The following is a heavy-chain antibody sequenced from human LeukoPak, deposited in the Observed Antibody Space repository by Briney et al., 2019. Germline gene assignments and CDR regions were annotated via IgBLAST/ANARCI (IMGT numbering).Heavy chain of an antibody. CDR1: GGSLSSYY. V-gene: IGHV4-59*08. D-gene: IGHD6-13*01. Sequence: SETLSLTCTVSGGSLSSYYWSWIRQPPGKGLEWIGYIYYSGSTNYNPSLKSRVTISVDTSKNQFSLKLSSVTAADTAVYYCARHGGTAYSSSWYNWFDPWGQGTLVTVSS. J-gene: IGHJ5*02. CDR3: ARHGGTAYSSSWYNWFDP. CDR2: IYYSGST.